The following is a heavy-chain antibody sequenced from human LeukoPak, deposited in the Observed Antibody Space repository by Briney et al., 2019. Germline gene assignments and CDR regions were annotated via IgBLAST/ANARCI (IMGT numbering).Heavy chain of an antibody. D-gene: IGHD6-13*01. Sequence: GGSLRLSCAASGFTFSSYAMTRVRQAPAKGLKWASTITTRGGNTYYADSVKGRFTISRDNSKNTLYLQMNSLRAEDTAIYYCANPLVRSSWLLDYWGRGTLVTVSS. CDR2: ITTRGGNT. J-gene: IGHJ4*02. CDR3: ANPLVRSSWLLDY. V-gene: IGHV3-23*01. CDR1: GFTFSSYA.